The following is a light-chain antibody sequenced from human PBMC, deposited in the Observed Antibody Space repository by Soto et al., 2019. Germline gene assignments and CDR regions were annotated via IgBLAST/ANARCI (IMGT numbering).Light chain of an antibody. CDR1: QGITDY. Sequence: DIQMTQSPSSLSVSVGDRVTITCRASQGITDYLAWYQQKPGQVPNLLIYAASTLQSGVPSRFSASGSGTDFSLTITGLQPEDVATYYCQNSNSAPWTFGQGTKVEIK. J-gene: IGKJ1*01. CDR3: QNSNSAPWT. V-gene: IGKV1-27*01. CDR2: AAS.